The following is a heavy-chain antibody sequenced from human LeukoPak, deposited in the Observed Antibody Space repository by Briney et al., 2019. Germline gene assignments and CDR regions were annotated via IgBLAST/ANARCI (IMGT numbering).Heavy chain of an antibody. Sequence: GESLKISCKGSGYSFTNYWIGWVRQMPGKGLECMGIFYPGDSDTRYSPSFQGRVTISADKSISTAYLQWSSLKASDTAMYYCARGSGNYYDSSGYYHFDYWGQGTLVTVSS. CDR3: ARGSGNYYDSSGYYHFDY. CDR2: FYPGDSDT. J-gene: IGHJ4*02. CDR1: GYSFTNYW. V-gene: IGHV5-51*01. D-gene: IGHD3-22*01.